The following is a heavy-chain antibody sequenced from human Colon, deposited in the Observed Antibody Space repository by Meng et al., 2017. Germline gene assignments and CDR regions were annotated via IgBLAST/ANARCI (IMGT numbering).Heavy chain of an antibody. CDR3: ASQRIAASGPPGY. CDR1: VFTFSGYA. D-gene: IGHD6-13*01. V-gene: IGHV3-23*01. J-gene: IGHJ4*02. CDR2: ITGSGDTT. Sequence: GESLKISCAASVFTFSGYAMSWVRQAPGKGLEWVSSITGSGDTTYYADSVKGRFTISRDNSKNTLHLQMNSLRVEDTAVYFCASQRIAASGPPGYWGQGTLVTVSS.